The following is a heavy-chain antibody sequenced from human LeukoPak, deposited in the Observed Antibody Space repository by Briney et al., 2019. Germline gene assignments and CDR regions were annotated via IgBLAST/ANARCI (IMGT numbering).Heavy chain of an antibody. D-gene: IGHD3-10*01. CDR3: AKDGETFDY. CDR1: GFTFSSYG. CDR2: ISYDGSNK. Sequence: GVSLRLSCAASGFTFSSYGMHWVRQAPGKGLEWVAVISYDGSNKYYADSVKGRFTISRDNSKNTLYLQMNSLRAEDTAVYYCAKDGETFDYWGQGTLVTVSS. V-gene: IGHV3-30*18. J-gene: IGHJ4*02.